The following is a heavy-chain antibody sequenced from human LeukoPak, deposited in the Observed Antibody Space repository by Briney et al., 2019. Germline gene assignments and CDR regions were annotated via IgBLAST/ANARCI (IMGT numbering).Heavy chain of an antibody. CDR2: LYSGGTI. CDR1: GFTFSTNW. Sequence: GGSLRLSCAASGFTFSTNWMSWVRQAPGKGLEWVSVLYSGGTIYYADSVKGRFTISRDNSKDTLYLQMNNLRAEDTAVYYCVREFGSGGSCYFDYWGQGTLVTVSS. CDR3: VREFGSGGSCYFDY. V-gene: IGHV3-66*01. D-gene: IGHD2-15*01. J-gene: IGHJ4*02.